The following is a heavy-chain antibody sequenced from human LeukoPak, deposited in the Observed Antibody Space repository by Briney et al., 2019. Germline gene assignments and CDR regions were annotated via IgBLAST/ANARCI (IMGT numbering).Heavy chain of an antibody. CDR2: TQYDGTDK. CDR1: GFTFSVYG. Sequence: PGGSLRLSCAASGFTFSVYGMHWVRQAPGKGLEWVAFTQYDGTDKYYADSVRGRFTISRDNSKNTLYLQMNSLRAEDTAVYYCAKGKCSSNSCYVFDYWGQGTLVTVSS. V-gene: IGHV3-30*02. CDR3: AKGKCSSNSCYVFDY. J-gene: IGHJ4*02. D-gene: IGHD2-2*01.